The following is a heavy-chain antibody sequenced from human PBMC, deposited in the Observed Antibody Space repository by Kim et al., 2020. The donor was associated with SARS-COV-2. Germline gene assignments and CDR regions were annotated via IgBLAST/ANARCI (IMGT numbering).Heavy chain of an antibody. J-gene: IGHJ4*02. CDR1: GFTFSNAW. D-gene: IGHD3-22*01. V-gene: IGHV3-15*01. Sequence: GGSLRLSCAASGFTFSNAWMSWVRQAPGKGLEWVGRIKSKTDGGTTDYAAPVKGRFTISRDDSKNTLYLQMNSLKTEDTAVYYCTTDSDDSSGYYPYYFDYWGQGTLVTVSS. CDR2: IKSKTDGGTT. CDR3: TTDSDDSSGYYPYYFDY.